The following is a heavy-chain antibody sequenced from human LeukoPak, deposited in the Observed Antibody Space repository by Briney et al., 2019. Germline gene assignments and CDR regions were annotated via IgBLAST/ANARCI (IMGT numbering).Heavy chain of an antibody. CDR3: TTGSPHYYDSSGYTYYYYYGMDV. V-gene: IGHV3-15*07. CDR1: GFTFSNAW. J-gene: IGHJ6*02. CDR2: IKSKTDGGTT. Sequence: PGGSLRLSCAASGFTFSNAWMNWVRQAPGKGLEWVGRIKSKTDGGTTDYAAPVKGRFTISRDDSKNTLYLQMNSLKTEDTAVYYCTTGSPHYYDSSGYTYYYYYGMDVWGQGTTVTVSS. D-gene: IGHD3-22*01.